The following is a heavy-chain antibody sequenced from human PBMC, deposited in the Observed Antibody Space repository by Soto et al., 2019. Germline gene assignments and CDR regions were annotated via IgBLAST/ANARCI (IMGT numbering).Heavy chain of an antibody. D-gene: IGHD2-8*01. CDR3: AKTRGGRYCVNGVCLTFDY. Sequence: QVQLVQSGAEVKKPGSSVKVSCEAPGGTFSIYAISWVRQAPGQGLEWMGGIIPTLGTPNYARKFQGRLTITADISTTPAYMELSSLKSDDTAVYFCAKTRGGRYCVNGVCLTFDYWGEGTLVTVSS. J-gene: IGHJ4*02. CDR2: IIPTLGTP. CDR1: GGTFSIYA. V-gene: IGHV1-69*06.